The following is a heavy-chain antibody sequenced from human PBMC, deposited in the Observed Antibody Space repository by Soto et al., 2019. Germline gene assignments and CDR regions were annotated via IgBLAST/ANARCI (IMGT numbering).Heavy chain of an antibody. CDR3: ASPYCSGGSCYSFGRIFDY. Sequence: PGGSLGLSCAASGITFNNYAMTWVRQAVGEGLEWVSAISGSGGSTYYADSVKGRFAISRDNSKNTLYLQMNSLRAEDTAVYYSASPYCSGGSCYSFGRIFDYWGQGTLVTVSS. D-gene: IGHD2-15*01. V-gene: IGHV3-23*01. CDR2: ISGSGGST. J-gene: IGHJ4*02. CDR1: GITFNNYA.